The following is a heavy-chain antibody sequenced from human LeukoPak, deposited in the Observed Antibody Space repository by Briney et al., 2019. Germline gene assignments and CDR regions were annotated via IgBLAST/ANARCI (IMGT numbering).Heavy chain of an antibody. CDR3: AATRLGIAVAEGDY. CDR2: ISAYNGNT. J-gene: IGHJ4*02. V-gene: IGHV1-18*01. D-gene: IGHD6-19*01. CDR1: GYTFTSYG. Sequence: GASVKVSCKASGYTFTSYGISWVRQAPGQGLEWMGWISAYNGNTNYAQKLQGRVTMTTDTSTSTAYMELRSLRSDDTAVYYCAATRLGIAVAEGDYWGQGTLVTVSS.